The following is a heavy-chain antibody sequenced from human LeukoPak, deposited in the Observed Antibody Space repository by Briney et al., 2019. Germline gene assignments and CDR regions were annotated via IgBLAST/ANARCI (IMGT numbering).Heavy chain of an antibody. CDR2: IYSGGST. Sequence: GGSLRLSCAASGFTVSSNYMSWVRQAPGKGLEWVSVIYSGGSTYYADSVKGRFTISRDNSKNTLYLQTNSLRAEDTAVYYCARGLGYCSSTSCYTGGFFDPWGQGTLVTVSS. J-gene: IGHJ5*02. V-gene: IGHV3-66*02. CDR1: GFTVSSNY. D-gene: IGHD2-2*02. CDR3: ARGLGYCSSTSCYTGGFFDP.